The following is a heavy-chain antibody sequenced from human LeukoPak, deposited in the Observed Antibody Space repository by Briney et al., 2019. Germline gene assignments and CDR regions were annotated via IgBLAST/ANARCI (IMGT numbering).Heavy chain of an antibody. CDR2: MNPNSGNT. CDR1: GYTFTSYD. CDR3: ARGKFKRGQNLLGQAWFAP. Sequence: ASVKVSCKASGYTFTSYDINWVRQATGQGLEWMGWMNPNSGNTGYAQKFQGRVTMTRNTSISTAYMELSSLRSEDTAAYYCARGKFKRGQNLLGQAWFAPGGQEPLVTVPS. J-gene: IGHJ5*02. V-gene: IGHV1-8*01. D-gene: IGHD7-27*01.